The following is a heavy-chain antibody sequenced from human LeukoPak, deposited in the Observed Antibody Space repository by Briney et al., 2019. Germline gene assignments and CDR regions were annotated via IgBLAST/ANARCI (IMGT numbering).Heavy chain of an antibody. CDR3: ARAMIVPDAVVYYMDV. J-gene: IGHJ6*03. CDR1: GVSITSYY. D-gene: IGHD2-2*01. V-gene: IGHV4-59*01. CDR2: VYYSRSI. Sequence: TSETLSLTCTVSGVSITSYYWSWIRQPPGKGLEWIGYVYYSRSINYNPSLKGRVTISVDTSKNQCSLKLSSLTAADTAVYYCARAMIVPDAVVYYMDVWGKGTTVTVSS.